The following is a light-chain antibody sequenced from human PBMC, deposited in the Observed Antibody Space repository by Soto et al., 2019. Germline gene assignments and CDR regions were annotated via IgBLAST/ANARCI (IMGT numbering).Light chain of an antibody. Sequence: DIQMTQSPSSLSASVGDRVTITCRASQSISTYLHWYQQKSGEAPKLLIYAASHLQSGVPSRFSGSGSGTEFTLTISSLQPDDFATYYCQHYNSYSEAFGQGTKVDIK. J-gene: IGKJ1*01. CDR2: AAS. V-gene: IGKV1-16*01. CDR3: QHYNSYSEA. CDR1: QSISTY.